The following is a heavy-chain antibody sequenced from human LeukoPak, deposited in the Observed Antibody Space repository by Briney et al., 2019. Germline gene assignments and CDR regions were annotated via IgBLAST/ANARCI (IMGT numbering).Heavy chain of an antibody. CDR2: ISSGSRYL. D-gene: IGHD5-12*01. CDR1: GFTFSGYN. CDR3: AKDSGYEEYYFDY. Sequence: GGSLRLSCAASGFTFSGYNMNWVRQAPGKGLEWVSCISSGSRYLHYADSVKGRFTISRDNSKNSLYLQMNSLRTEDTALYYCAKDSGYEEYYFDYWGQGTLVTVSS. J-gene: IGHJ4*02. V-gene: IGHV3-21*04.